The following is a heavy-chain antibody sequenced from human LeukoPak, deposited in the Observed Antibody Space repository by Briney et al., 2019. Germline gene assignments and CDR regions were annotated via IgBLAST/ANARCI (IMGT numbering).Heavy chain of an antibody. J-gene: IGHJ4*02. V-gene: IGHV3-23*01. CDR2: ISGSGHNT. CDR3: AKARYSSSWYLDY. Sequence: PGGALRLSCAASRFTFSDYAMRWVRQAPGKGPEWVSAISGSGHNTYYTDSVKGRFTISRDNSKNTLYLQMNSLRAEDTAVYYCAKARYSSSWYLDYWGQGTLVTVSS. D-gene: IGHD6-13*01. CDR1: RFTFSDYA.